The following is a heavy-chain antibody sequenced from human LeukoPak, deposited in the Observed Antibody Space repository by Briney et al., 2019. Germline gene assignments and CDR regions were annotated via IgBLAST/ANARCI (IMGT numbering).Heavy chain of an antibody. V-gene: IGHV3-21*01. CDR2: ISSSSSYI. D-gene: IGHD3-16*02. J-gene: IGHJ4*02. Sequence: GGSLRLSCAASGFTFSSYSMDWVRQAPGKGLEWVSSISSSSSYIYYADSVKGRFTISRDNAKNSLYLQMNSLRAEDTAVYYCARSASSYDYVWGSYRYTKVIDYWGQGTLVTVSS. CDR3: ARSASSYDYVWGSYRYTKVIDY. CDR1: GFTFSSYS.